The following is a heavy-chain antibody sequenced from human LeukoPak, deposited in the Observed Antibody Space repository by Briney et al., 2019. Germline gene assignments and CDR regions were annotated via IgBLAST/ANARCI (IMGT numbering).Heavy chain of an antibody. D-gene: IGHD6-19*01. Sequence: GASVKVSCKASGGTFSSYAISWVRQAPGQGLEWMGGIIPIFGTANYAQKFQGRVTITADESTSTAYMELSSLRSEDTVVYYCAREGEMIAVAGNLLFDYWGQGTLVTVSS. CDR1: GGTFSSYA. V-gene: IGHV1-69*13. CDR3: AREGEMIAVAGNLLFDY. CDR2: IIPIFGTA. J-gene: IGHJ4*02.